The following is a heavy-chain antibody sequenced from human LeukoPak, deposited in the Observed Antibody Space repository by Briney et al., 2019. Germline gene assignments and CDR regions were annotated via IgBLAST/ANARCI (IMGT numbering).Heavy chain of an antibody. Sequence: GGSLRLYCAASGFTFSSYSMNWVRQAPGKGLEWVSSISSSSSYIYYADSVKGRFTISRDNAKNSLYLQMNSLRAEDTAVYYCARDPGVVAYYDFWSGYYYYFDYWGQGTLVTVSS. V-gene: IGHV3-21*01. CDR3: ARDPGVVAYYDFWSGYYYYFDY. CDR2: ISSSSSYI. D-gene: IGHD3-3*01. CDR1: GFTFSSYS. J-gene: IGHJ4*02.